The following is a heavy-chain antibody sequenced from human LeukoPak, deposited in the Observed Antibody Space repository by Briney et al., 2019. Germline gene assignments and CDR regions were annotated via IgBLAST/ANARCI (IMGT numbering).Heavy chain of an antibody. J-gene: IGHJ5*02. V-gene: IGHV4-39*07. CDR1: GGSISSSSYY. Sequence: SETLSLTCTVSGGSISSSSYYWGWIRQPPGKGLEWIGSIYYSGSTYYNPSLKSRVTISVDTSKNQFSLKLSSVTAADTAVYYCAREAGDLAFDPWGQGTLVTVSS. CDR2: IYYSGST. CDR3: AREAGDLAFDP.